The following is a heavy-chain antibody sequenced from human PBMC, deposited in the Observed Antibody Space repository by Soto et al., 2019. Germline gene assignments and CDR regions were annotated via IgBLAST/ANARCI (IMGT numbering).Heavy chain of an antibody. D-gene: IGHD2-2*01. CDR1: GFTFSSYG. CDR2: IWYDGSNK. CDR3: ARGIVLVPAALGY. J-gene: IGHJ4*02. Sequence: QVQLVESGGGVVQPGRSLRLSCAASGFTFSSYGMHWVRQAPGKGLEWVAVIWYDGSNKYYADSVKGRFTISRDNSKKTLYLQMNSLRAEDTAVYYCARGIVLVPAALGYWGQGTLVTVSS. V-gene: IGHV3-33*01.